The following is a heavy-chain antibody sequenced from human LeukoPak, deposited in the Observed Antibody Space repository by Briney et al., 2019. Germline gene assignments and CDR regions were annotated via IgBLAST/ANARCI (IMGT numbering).Heavy chain of an antibody. V-gene: IGHV4-59*08. CDR2: IYNRGTS. Sequence: SVTLSLTCTVSGGSISGYYWSWIRQPPGQGLEWIGFIYNRGTSKYNPSLMSRVTMSVDTSKNQVSLKLSSVTAADTAVYYCARHYCSGGNCYYFDHWGQGTLVTSSS. J-gene: IGHJ4*02. CDR1: GGSISGYY. D-gene: IGHD2-15*01. CDR3: ARHYCSGGNCYYFDH.